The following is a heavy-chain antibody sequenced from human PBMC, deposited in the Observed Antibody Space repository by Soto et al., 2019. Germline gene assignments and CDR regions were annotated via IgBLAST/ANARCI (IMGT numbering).Heavy chain of an antibody. V-gene: IGHV3-33*01. J-gene: IGHJ4*02. Sequence: QEQLVESGGGVVQPGRSLRLSCAASGSIFSGYGMHWVRQAPGKGLEWVAVIWYDGSNKYYADSGKGRFTISRDNSKNMLYRQMDSLRAEDTAVYYGAREGSGGTAFRGFCDYWGQGTLVTVSS. CDR1: GSIFSGYG. CDR3: AREGSGGTAFRGFCDY. D-gene: IGHD2-15*01. CDR2: IWYDGSNK.